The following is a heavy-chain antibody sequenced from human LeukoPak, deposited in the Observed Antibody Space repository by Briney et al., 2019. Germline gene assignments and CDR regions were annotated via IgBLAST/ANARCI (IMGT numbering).Heavy chain of an antibody. Sequence: PSQTLSLTCTVSGGSISSGSYYWSWIRQPAGKGLEWIGRIYTSGSTNYNPSLKSRVTISVDTSKNQFSLKLSSVTAADTAVYYCASSGCEGGFDYWGQGTLVTVSS. D-gene: IGHD5-12*01. CDR3: ASSGCEGGFDY. CDR2: IYTSGST. V-gene: IGHV4-61*02. CDR1: GGSISSGSYY. J-gene: IGHJ4*02.